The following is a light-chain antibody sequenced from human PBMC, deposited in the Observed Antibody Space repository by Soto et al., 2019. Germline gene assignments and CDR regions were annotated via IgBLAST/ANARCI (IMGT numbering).Light chain of an antibody. J-gene: IGLJ1*01. Sequence: QSVLTQPASVSGSPGQSITISCTGTSSDVGGYNYVSWYQQHPGKAPKFMIYDVSNRPSGVSNRFSGSKSGNTASLTISGLQPEDEAFYYSSSYTTSNPPQIVFGTGTKVTVL. CDR1: SSDVGGYNY. CDR2: DVS. CDR3: SSYTTSNPPQIV. V-gene: IGLV2-14*01.